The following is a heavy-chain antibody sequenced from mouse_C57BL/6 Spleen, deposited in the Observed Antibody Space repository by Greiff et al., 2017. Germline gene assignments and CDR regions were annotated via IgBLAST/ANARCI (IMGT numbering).Heavy chain of an antibody. CDR2: INPANGNT. CDR1: GFNIKNSY. CDR3: ARGIYYGYYSYAIDY. V-gene: IGHV14-3*01. D-gene: IGHD2-3*01. Sequence: VHVKQSVAELVRPGASVKLSCTASGFNIKNSYMHWVKQRPEQGLEWIGRINPANGNTKYAPKLQGKATITADTSSNTAYLQLSSLTSEDTTIYYGARGIYYGYYSYAIDYWGQGTSVTVSS. J-gene: IGHJ4*01.